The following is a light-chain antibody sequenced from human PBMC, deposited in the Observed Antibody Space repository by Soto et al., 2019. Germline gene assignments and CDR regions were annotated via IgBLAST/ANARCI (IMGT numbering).Light chain of an antibody. J-gene: IGLJ3*02. CDR2: NNN. Sequence: QSVLTQPPSASGTPGQRVTISCSGSRSNIESNTVNWYQQLPGTAPKLLIFNNNQWPSGVPDRFSGSKSGTSASLAISGLQYGDEADYYCAAWDDSLNGWVFGGGTKLTVL. CDR1: RSNIESNT. CDR3: AAWDDSLNGWV. V-gene: IGLV1-44*01.